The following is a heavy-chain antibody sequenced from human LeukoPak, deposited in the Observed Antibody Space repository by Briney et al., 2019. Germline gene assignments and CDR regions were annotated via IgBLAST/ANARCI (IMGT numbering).Heavy chain of an antibody. V-gene: IGHV6-1*01. J-gene: IGHJ3*02. CDR3: ARWSSGYASDAFDI. D-gene: IGHD5-12*01. CDR1: GDSVSSNSAA. Sequence: SQTLSLTCAISGDSVSSNSAARNWIRQSPSRGLEWLGRTYYRSKWFNDYAVSVKSRITINPDTSKNQFSLQLNSVTPEDTAVYYCARWSSGYASDAFDIWGQGTMVTVSS. CDR2: TYYRSKWFN.